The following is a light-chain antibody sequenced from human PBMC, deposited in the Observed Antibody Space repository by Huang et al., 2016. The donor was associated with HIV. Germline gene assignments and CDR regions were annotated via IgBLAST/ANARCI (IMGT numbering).Light chain of an antibody. Sequence: AIRMTQSPSSLSASTGDRVTITCRASQGISSYLAWYQQKPGKAPKLLIYAASTLQSGVPSSFSGSGFGTDFTLPISRLHSEDLRSYHCPPSYTYPPSFGQGTKLDI. CDR2: AAS. CDR3: PPSYTYPPS. CDR1: QGISSY. V-gene: IGKV1-8*01. J-gene: IGKJ2*01.